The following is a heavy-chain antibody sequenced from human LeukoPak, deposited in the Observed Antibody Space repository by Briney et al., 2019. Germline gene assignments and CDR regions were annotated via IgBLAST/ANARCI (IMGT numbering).Heavy chain of an antibody. CDR2: INWNGNYI. V-gene: IGHV3-20*04. CDR3: ARAGPSSSWHQFDY. CDR1: GFTFDDYD. J-gene: IGHJ4*02. Sequence: PGGSLSLSCAASGFTFDDYDMSWVRQAPGKGLEWVSNINWNGNYIGYAESVKGRFTISRDNAKNSLYLQMNSLRAEETAVYYCARAGPSSSWHQFDYWGQGTLVTVSS. D-gene: IGHD6-13*01.